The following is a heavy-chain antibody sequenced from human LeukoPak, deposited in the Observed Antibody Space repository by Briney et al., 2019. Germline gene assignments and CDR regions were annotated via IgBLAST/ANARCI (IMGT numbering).Heavy chain of an antibody. D-gene: IGHD5-24*01. CDR1: GFTFSNYA. V-gene: IGHV3-23*01. CDR3: AKDAIRGDGYWEFDY. Sequence: QPGGSLRLSCAASGFTFSNYAMTWVPPAPGKGLEWVSGILQSGDTTYYADSVKGRFTISRDNSQNTLYLQMNSLRVEDTAVYYCAKDAIRGDGYWEFDYWGQETLVTVSS. J-gene: IGHJ4*02. CDR2: ILQSGDTT.